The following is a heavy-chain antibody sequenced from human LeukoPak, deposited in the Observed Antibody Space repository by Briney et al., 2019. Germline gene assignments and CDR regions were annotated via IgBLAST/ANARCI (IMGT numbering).Heavy chain of an antibody. D-gene: IGHD3-16*01. CDR3: AGAVMMHGEAIPAH. Sequence: ASVKVSCKASGYTFSSHYVHWVRQAPGQGHEWMGIINPSGGSTSYAQKFQGRVTMTRDKSTSTIYMELKSVRSEDTAVYYCAGAVMMHGEAIPAHWGQGTPVTVSS. J-gene: IGHJ4*02. CDR2: INPSGGST. V-gene: IGHV1-46*01. CDR1: GYTFSSHY.